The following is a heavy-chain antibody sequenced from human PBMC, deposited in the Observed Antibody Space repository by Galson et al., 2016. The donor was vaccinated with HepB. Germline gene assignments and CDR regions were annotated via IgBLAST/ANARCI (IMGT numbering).Heavy chain of an antibody. V-gene: IGHV3-23*01. D-gene: IGHD3-10*01. CDR2: IRGSGSST. Sequence: SLRLSCAASGFTFNIYAMSWVRQSPGRRLEWVSGIRGSGSSTYYADSVRGRFTISRDNSKNTVYLQMNSLRAEDTGVYYCAKDGRRRWFEDLMSPVSWFDSWGQGTLVTVSS. CDR3: AKDGRRRWFEDLMSPVSWFDS. CDR1: GFTFNIYA. J-gene: IGHJ5*01.